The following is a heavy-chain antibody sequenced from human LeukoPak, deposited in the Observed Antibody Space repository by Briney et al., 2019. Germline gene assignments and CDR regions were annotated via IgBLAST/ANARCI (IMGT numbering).Heavy chain of an antibody. CDR1: GFTFSSYS. V-gene: IGHV3-48*01. D-gene: IGHD2-2*01. CDR3: AKGSSTTHNWFDP. J-gene: IGHJ5*02. CDR2: ISSSSSTI. Sequence: PGGSLRLSCAASGFTFSSYSMNWVRQAPGKGLEWVSYISSSSSTIYYADSVKGRFTISRDNSKNTLYLQMNSLRAEDTAVYYCAKGSSTTHNWFDPWGQGTLVTVSS.